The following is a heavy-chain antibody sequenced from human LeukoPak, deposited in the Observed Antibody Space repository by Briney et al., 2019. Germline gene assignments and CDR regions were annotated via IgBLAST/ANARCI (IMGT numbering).Heavy chain of an antibody. V-gene: IGHV3-30*19. D-gene: IGHD3-22*01. Sequence: PGGSLRLSCAASGFTFSSYGMHWVRQAPGKGLEWVAVISYDGSNKYYADSVKGRFTISRDNSKNTLYLQMNSLRAEDTAVYYCARVPIRYYDSSGYGAFDIWGQGTMVTVSS. CDR3: ARVPIRYYDSSGYGAFDI. CDR1: GFTFSSYG. CDR2: ISYDGSNK. J-gene: IGHJ3*02.